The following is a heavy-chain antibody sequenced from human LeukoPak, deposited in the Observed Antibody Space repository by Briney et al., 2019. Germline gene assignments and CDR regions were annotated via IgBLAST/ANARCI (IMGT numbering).Heavy chain of an antibody. CDR3: ARDPPERNYYYYGMDV. D-gene: IGHD1-14*01. CDR2: IIPIFGTA. CDR1: GGTFSSYA. V-gene: IGHV1-69*01. Sequence: SVKVSGKASGGTFSSYAISWVRQAPGQGLEWMGGIIPIFGTANYAQKFQGRVTITADESTSTAYMELSSLRSEDTAVYYCARDPPERNYYYYGMDVWGQGTTVTVSS. J-gene: IGHJ6*02.